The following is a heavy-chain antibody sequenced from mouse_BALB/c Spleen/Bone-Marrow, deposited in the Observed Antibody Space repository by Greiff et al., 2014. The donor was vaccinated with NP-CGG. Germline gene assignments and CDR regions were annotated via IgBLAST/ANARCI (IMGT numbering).Heavy chain of an antibody. J-gene: IGHJ3*01. CDR2: IYPGDGDT. Sequence: VKLMESGAELARPGASVKLSCKASGYTFTSYWMQWVKQRPGQGLEWTGAIYPGDGDTRYTQKFKGKATLTADKSSSTAYMQLSSLASEDSAVYYCAREDSYSWFAYWGQGTLVTVSA. CDR3: AREDSYSWFAY. D-gene: IGHD1-1*01. V-gene: IGHV1-87*01. CDR1: GYTFTSYW.